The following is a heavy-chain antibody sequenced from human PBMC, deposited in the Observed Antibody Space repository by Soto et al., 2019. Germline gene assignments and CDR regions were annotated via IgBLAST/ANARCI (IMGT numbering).Heavy chain of an antibody. J-gene: IGHJ5*02. CDR3: VRNEDIVGQFDP. CDR2: IKEDGSEK. CDR1: GFTFSDYW. V-gene: IGHV3-7*03. D-gene: IGHD2-21*01. Sequence: GGSLRLSCAASGFTFSDYWMSWVRQAPGKGLECVANIKEDGSEKYYVDSVKGRFTISRDNAKNSLYLQMNSLRAEDTAVFYCVRNEDIVGQFDPWGQGTLVTVSS.